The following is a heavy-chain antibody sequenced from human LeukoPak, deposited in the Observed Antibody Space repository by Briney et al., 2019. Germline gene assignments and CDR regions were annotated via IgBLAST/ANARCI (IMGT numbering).Heavy chain of an antibody. CDR1: GGSISSYY. J-gene: IGHJ4*02. Sequence: SETLSLTCTVSGGSISSYYWSWIRQLPGKGLEWIGYIYYSGSTNYNPSLKSRVTISVDTSKNQFSLKLSSVTAADTAVYYCARQTTVAYYFDYWGQGTLVTVSS. D-gene: IGHD4-23*01. CDR3: ARQTTVAYYFDY. CDR2: IYYSGST. V-gene: IGHV4-59*01.